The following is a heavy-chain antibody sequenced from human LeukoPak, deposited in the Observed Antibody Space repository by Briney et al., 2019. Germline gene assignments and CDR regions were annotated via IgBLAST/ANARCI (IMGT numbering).Heavy chain of an antibody. V-gene: IGHV6-1*01. CDR1: GDSVSSNSAA. CDR3: ASGWSLDG. J-gene: IGHJ6*02. D-gene: IGHD3-3*01. Sequence: SQTLSLTCALSGDSVSSNSAAWDWIRQSPSRGLEWLGRSYYRSKWYSEYAASVKSRITINSDTSKNQFSLQLSSLILEDTAVYYCASGWSLDGWGQGTTVTVSS. CDR2: SYYRSKWYS.